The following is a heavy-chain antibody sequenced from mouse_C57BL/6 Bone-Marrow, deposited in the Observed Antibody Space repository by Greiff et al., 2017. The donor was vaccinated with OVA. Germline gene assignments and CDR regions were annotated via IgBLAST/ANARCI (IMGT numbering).Heavy chain of an antibody. D-gene: IGHD1-1*01. V-gene: IGHV2-2*01. CDR2: IWSGGST. Sequence: VQLQQSGPGLVQPSQSLSITCTVSGFSLTSYGVHWVRQSPGKGLEWLGVIWSGGSTDYNAAFIYRLSISKAHSKSQVIFKMNSLQADDTAIYYCARHYYGSSYDYAMDYWGQGTSVTVSS. J-gene: IGHJ4*01. CDR3: ARHYYGSSYDYAMDY. CDR1: GFSLTSYG.